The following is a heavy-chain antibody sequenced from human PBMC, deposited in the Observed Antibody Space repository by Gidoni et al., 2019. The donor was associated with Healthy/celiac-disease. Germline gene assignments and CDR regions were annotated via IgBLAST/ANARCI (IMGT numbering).Heavy chain of an antibody. CDR2: IYHSGGT. D-gene: IGHD3-22*01. J-gene: IGHJ4*02. V-gene: IGHV4-38-2*02. CDR1: VYSIRSGYY. CDR3: ASSTGYYDSSGSSGIDY. Sequence: QVQLQESGPGLVKPSETLSLTCTVYVYSIRSGYYWGWIRQPPGKGLEWIGSIYHSGGTYYNPSLKSRVTISVDTSKNQLSLKLSSVTAADTAVYYCASSTGYYDSSGSSGIDYWGQGTLVTVSS.